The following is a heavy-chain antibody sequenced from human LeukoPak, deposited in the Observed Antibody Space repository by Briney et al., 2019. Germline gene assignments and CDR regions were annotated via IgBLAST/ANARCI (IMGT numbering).Heavy chain of an antibody. D-gene: IGHD3-3*01. Sequence: SVKVSCKASGYTFTGYYMHWVRQAPGQGLEWMGGIIPIFGTSNYAQKFQGRVTITADESTSTAYTEMSSLTSEDTAVYYCARPSTPATRSGYEFWGQGTLVIVSS. CDR3: ARPSTPATRSGYEF. CDR2: IIPIFGTS. V-gene: IGHV1-69*13. CDR1: GYTFTGYY. J-gene: IGHJ4*02.